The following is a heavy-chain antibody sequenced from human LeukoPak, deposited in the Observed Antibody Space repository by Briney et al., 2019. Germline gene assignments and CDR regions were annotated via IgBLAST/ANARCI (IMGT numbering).Heavy chain of an antibody. V-gene: IGHV1-69*04. CDR1: GGTFSSYA. Sequence: GASVKVSCKASGGTFSSYAISWVRQAPGQGLERMGRIIPILGIANYAQKFQGRVTITADKSTSTAYMELSSLRSEDTAVYYCARVGEYSGEYYFDYWGQGTLVTVSS. J-gene: IGHJ4*02. CDR3: ARVGEYSGEYYFDY. D-gene: IGHD5-12*01. CDR2: IIPILGIA.